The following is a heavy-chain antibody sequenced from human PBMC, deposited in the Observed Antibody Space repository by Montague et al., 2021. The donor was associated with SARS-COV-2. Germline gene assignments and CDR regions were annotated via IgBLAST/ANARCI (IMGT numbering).Heavy chain of an antibody. CDR3: ARDRGLGVAENFDC. CDR2: VYASGIT. Sequence: TLSLTCTVSGGSISSGSYYWSWIRQPAGKGLEWIGRVYASGITNYNPSLKGRVSISIDTTKNQFSLKLNSVTAADTAVYYCARDRGLGVAENFDCWGQGTLVTVSS. V-gene: IGHV4-61*02. J-gene: IGHJ4*02. D-gene: IGHD3-10*01. CDR1: GGSISSGSYY.